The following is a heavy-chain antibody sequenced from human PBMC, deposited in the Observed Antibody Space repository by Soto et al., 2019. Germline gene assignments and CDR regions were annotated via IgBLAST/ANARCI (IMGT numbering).Heavy chain of an antibody. V-gene: IGHV4-31*03. J-gene: IGHJ5*02. CDR1: GGSISSGGYY. D-gene: IGHD6-13*01. Sequence: QVQLQESGPGLVKPSQTLSLTCTVSGGSISSGGYYWSWIRQHPGKGLEWIGYIYYSGSTYYNPSIKSRVTIPVDTSKNQFSLKLSSVTAADTAVYYCARVFSDSSSFFDPWGQGTLVTVSS. CDR2: IYYSGST. CDR3: ARVFSDSSSFFDP.